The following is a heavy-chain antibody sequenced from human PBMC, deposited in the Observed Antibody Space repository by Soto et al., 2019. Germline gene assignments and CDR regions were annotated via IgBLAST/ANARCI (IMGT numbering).Heavy chain of an antibody. D-gene: IGHD6-13*01. CDR1: GYSFTSYW. CDR2: IDPSDSYT. CDR3: ARTGSSSWCDFDY. V-gene: IGHV5-10-1*01. Sequence: GESLKISCKGSGYSFTSYWISWVRQMPGKGLEWMGRIDPSDSYTNYSPSFQGHVTISADKSISTAYLQWSSLKASDTAMYYCARTGSSSWCDFDYWGQGTRVTVSS. J-gene: IGHJ4*02.